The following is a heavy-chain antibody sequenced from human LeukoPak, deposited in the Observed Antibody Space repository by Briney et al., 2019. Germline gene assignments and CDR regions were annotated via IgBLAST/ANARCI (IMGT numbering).Heavy chain of an antibody. V-gene: IGHV3-30*18. D-gene: IGHD2-2*01. Sequence: PGGSLRLSCAASGFTFSNGMHWVRQAPGKGLDWVAVISNDGSKKYYADSVKGRFTISRDNSKNTLSLQVSSLRTENTAVYYGAKDRNGYAFEYPVSGGQGTLVTVSS. J-gene: IGHJ4*02. CDR3: AKDRNGYAFEYPVS. CDR1: GFTFSNG. CDR2: ISNDGSKK.